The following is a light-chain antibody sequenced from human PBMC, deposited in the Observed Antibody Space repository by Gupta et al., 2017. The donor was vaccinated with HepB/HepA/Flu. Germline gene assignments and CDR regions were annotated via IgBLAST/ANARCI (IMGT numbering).Light chain of an antibody. CDR3: SSPAGSNNYLI. CDR1: SSDVGGYYY. J-gene: IGLJ2*01. CDR2: YVS. V-gene: IGLV2-8*01. Sequence: QSALTQPPSASGSPGQSVTISCTGTSSDVGGYYYVAWYHQHPAKDPKGMMVYVSKRPSGVPDRFSCSKSGNNASPPVSGLQAEEEADDYCSSPAGSNNYLIFGGGTNLTVL.